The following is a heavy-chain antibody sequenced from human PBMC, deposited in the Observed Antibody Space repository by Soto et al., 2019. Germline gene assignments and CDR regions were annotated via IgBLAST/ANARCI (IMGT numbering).Heavy chain of an antibody. Sequence: QVQLVESGGGVVQPGRSLRLSCAASGFSFRSYGMHWVRQAPGKGLAWVAVISYDGSNKYYADSVKGRFTISRDNSKNTLYLQMNSLRAEDTAVYYCAKELIGGRYFDYWGQGTLVTVSS. J-gene: IGHJ4*02. CDR3: AKELIGGRYFDY. CDR2: ISYDGSNK. V-gene: IGHV3-30*18. CDR1: GFSFRSYG. D-gene: IGHD3-16*01.